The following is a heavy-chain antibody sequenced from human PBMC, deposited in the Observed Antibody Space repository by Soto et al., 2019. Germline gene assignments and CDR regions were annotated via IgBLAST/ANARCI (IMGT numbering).Heavy chain of an antibody. CDR2: ISYNGSNI. Sequence: GGSLRLSCAASGFTFSSYSMHWVRQAPGKGLEWVSVISYNGSNIYYADSVKGRFTISRDNAKNSLYLQVNSLGAEDTAVYYCARDLYSSGWLFDYWGQGTQVTVSS. CDR3: ARDLYSSGWLFDY. V-gene: IGHV3-30-3*01. CDR1: GFTFSSYS. J-gene: IGHJ4*02. D-gene: IGHD6-19*01.